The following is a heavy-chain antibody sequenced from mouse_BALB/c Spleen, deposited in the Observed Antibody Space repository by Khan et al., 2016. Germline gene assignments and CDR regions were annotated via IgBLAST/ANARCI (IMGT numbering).Heavy chain of an antibody. Sequence: EVQLQESGPDLVKPSQSLSLTCTVTGFSITSDYSWHWIRQFPGNKLEWMGYIHYSGRTKYNPSLKSRISITRDTSKNQFFLQLNSVTTEDTATFYCARYYYGGAPWFAYWGQGTLVTVSA. J-gene: IGHJ3*01. CDR1: GFSITSDYS. D-gene: IGHD1-1*01. CDR2: IHYSGRT. V-gene: IGHV3-1*02. CDR3: ARYYYGGAPWFAY.